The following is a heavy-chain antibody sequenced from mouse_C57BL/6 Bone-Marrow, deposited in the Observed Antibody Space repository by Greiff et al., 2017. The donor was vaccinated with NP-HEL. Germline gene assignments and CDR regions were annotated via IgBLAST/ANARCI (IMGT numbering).Heavy chain of an antibody. J-gene: IGHJ2*01. D-gene: IGHD1-1*01. CDR1: GYTFTSYW. CDR3: AREITTVVAPFDY. CDR2: IHPNSGST. V-gene: IGHV1-64*01. Sequence: QVQLQQPGAELVKPGASVKLSCKASGYTFTSYWMHWVKQRPGQGLAWIGMIHPNSGSTNYNEKFKSKATLTVDKSSSTAYMQRSSLTSEDSAVYYCAREITTVVAPFDYWGQGTTLTVSS.